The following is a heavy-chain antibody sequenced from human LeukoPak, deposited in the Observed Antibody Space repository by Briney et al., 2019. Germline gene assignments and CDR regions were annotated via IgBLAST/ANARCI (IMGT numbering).Heavy chain of an antibody. CDR1: GFTFSSYD. CDR3: AKGSGRIAARPFGYAFDI. J-gene: IGHJ3*02. CDR2: ISYDGSNK. D-gene: IGHD6-6*01. Sequence: GGSLRLSCAASGFTFSSYDMNWVRQAPGKGLEWVAVISYDGSNKYYADSVKGRFTISRDNSKNTLYLQMNSLRAEDTAVYYCAKGSGRIAARPFGYAFDIWGQGTMVTVSS. V-gene: IGHV3-30*18.